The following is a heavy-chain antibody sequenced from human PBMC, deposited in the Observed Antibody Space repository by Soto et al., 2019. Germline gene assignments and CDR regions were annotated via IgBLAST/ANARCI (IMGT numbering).Heavy chain of an antibody. Sequence: PSETLSLTCSVSGGSVSDKTYYWSCIRQPPGKRLEWIGYVYYSGTTSYNPSLKSRVTISVDLSKNRFSLRLSSVTTADTALYYCARTTAVPNTLRSRYFFDYWGQGTLVTVSS. D-gene: IGHD4-17*01. J-gene: IGHJ4*02. CDR3: ARTTAVPNTLRSRYFFDY. V-gene: IGHV4-61*01. CDR2: VYYSGTT. CDR1: GGSVSDKTYY.